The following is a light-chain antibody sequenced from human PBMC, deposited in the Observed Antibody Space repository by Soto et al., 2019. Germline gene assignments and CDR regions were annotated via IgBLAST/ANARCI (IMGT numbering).Light chain of an antibody. J-gene: IGLJ1*01. Sequence: QSALTQPPSASGSPGQSVTISCTGTSSDVGGYKYVSWYQQHPGKAPKLLIYEVSKRPSGVPDRFSGSKSGNTASLTVSGLQAADEADYYCSSYTSSSTLLYVFGTGTKVTVL. CDR2: EVS. CDR1: SSDVGGYKY. V-gene: IGLV2-8*01. CDR3: SSYTSSSTLLYV.